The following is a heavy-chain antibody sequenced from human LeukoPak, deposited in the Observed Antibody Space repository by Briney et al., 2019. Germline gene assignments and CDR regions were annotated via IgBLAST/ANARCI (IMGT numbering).Heavy chain of an antibody. D-gene: IGHD3-22*01. CDR1: GGTFSSYA. Sequence: GSSVKVSCKASGGTFSSYAISWVRQAPGQGLEWMVGIIPIFGTANYAQKFQGRVTMTRDTSTSTVYMELSSLRSEDTAVYYCARDAPDAIPMIGREDYNNWLDPWGQGTLVTVPS. J-gene: IGHJ5*02. V-gene: IGHV1-69*05. CDR3: ARDAPDAIPMIGREDYNNWLDP. CDR2: IIPIFGTA.